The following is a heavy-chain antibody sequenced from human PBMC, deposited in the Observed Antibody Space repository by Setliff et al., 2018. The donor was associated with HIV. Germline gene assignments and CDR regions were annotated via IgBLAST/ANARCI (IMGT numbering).Heavy chain of an antibody. CDR1: GGSISSGDYY. J-gene: IGHJ4*02. CDR2: IYDSEST. CDR3: ASDISPDDGYNRLHYLDY. Sequence: PSETLSLTCTVSGGSISSGDYYWSWIRQPPGKGLEWIGNIYDSESTYYNPSLKSRVTISVDTSKNHFSLKLNSVTAADTAVYYCASDISPDDGYNRLHYLDYWGQGTLVTVSS. V-gene: IGHV4-30-4*08. D-gene: IGHD5-12*01.